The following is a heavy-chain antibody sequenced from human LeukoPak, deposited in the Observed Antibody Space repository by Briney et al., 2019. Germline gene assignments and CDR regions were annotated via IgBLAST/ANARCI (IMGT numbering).Heavy chain of an antibody. V-gene: IGHV1-2*02. Sequence: GASVKVSCKASGYTFTGYYMHWVRQAPGQGPEWMGWINPNSGGTNYAQKFQGRVTMTRDTSISTAYMELSRLRSDDTAVYYCATSRDGYNCFDYWGQGTLVTVSS. CDR2: INPNSGGT. CDR3: ATSRDGYNCFDY. CDR1: GYTFTGYY. J-gene: IGHJ4*02. D-gene: IGHD5-24*01.